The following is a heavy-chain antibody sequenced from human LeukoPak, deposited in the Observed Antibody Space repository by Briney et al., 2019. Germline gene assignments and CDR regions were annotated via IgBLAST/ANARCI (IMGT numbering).Heavy chain of an antibody. CDR1: GFTFSSYA. V-gene: IGHV3-30-3*01. D-gene: IGHD3-22*01. CDR3: ARDRDAYYYDSSGYSEFDY. CDR2: ISYDGSNK. Sequence: QPGRSLRLSCAASGFTFSSYAMHWVRQAPGKGLEWVAVISYDGSNKYYADSVKGRFTISRDNSKNTLYLQMNSLRAEDTAVYYCARDRDAYYYDSSGYSEFDYWGQGTLVTVSS. J-gene: IGHJ4*02.